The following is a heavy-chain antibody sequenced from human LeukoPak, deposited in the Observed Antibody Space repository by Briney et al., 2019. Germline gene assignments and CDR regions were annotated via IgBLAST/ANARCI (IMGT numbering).Heavy chain of an antibody. CDR3: AKGTKGSRSIAAADY. Sequence: GGSLRLSCAASGFTFTSYAISWVRQAPGKGREWVSAINGRGGSTYYADSVKGRFTISRDNSKNTLYPQMNSLRAEDTAVYYCAKGTKGSRSIAAADYWGQGTLVTVSS. J-gene: IGHJ4*02. D-gene: IGHD6-13*01. CDR2: INGRGGST. V-gene: IGHV3-23*01. CDR1: GFTFTSYA.